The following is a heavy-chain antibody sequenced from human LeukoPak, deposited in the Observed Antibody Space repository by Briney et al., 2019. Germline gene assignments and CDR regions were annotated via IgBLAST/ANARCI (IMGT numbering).Heavy chain of an antibody. Sequence: ASVKVSCKSSGFTFTDRYIHWVRQGPGQGLEWMGYIGPHSTFTSSPQEFQGRVTMTRDASMSTAYMELTRLTSDGTAVYYCVREGEGPLSKDFDYWGQGTLVTVSS. CDR3: VREGEGPLSKDFDY. CDR1: GFTFTDRY. V-gene: IGHV1-2*02. J-gene: IGHJ4*02. CDR2: IGPHSTFT. D-gene: IGHD2/OR15-2a*01.